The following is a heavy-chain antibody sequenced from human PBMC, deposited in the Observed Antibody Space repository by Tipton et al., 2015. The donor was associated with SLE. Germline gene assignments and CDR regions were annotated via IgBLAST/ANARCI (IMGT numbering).Heavy chain of an antibody. D-gene: IGHD6-19*01. J-gene: IGHJ4*02. CDR3: ARGGWYYFDF. V-gene: IGHV4-39*07. CDR1: GGSISSSNSY. Sequence: TLSLTCSVSGGSISSSNSYWGWIRQPPGKGLEWIGSISYSGSTFYNPSLKSRVTISVDTSKNQFSLKLSSVTAADTAVYYCARGGWYYFDFWGQGTLVTVSS. CDR2: ISYSGST.